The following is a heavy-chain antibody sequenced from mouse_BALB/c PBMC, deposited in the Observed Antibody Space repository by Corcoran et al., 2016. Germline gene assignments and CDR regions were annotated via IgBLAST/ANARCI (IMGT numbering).Heavy chain of an antibody. J-gene: IGHJ1*01. CDR3: ARKGTMAYWYFDV. CDR1: GYTFTSYV. V-gene: IGHV1S136*01. CDR2: INPYNDGT. Sequence: EVQLQQSGPELVKPGASVKMSCKASGYTFTSYVMHWVKQKPGQGLEWIGYINPYNDGTKYNEKFKGKATLTSDKSSSTAYMELSSLTSEDSAVYYCARKGTMAYWYFDVWGAGTTVTVSS. D-gene: IGHD1-1*02.